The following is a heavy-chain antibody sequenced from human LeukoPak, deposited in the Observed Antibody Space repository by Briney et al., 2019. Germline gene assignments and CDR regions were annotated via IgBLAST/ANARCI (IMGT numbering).Heavy chain of an antibody. CDR1: GFTFSSYG. D-gene: IGHD3-10*01. J-gene: IGHJ4*02. V-gene: IGHV3-30*02. CDR3: AKDAAPGMGKLDY. Sequence: GGSLRLSCAASGFTFSSYGMHWVRQAPGKGLEWVAFIRYDGSNKYYADSVKGRFTISRNNSKNTLYLQMNSLRAEDTAVYYCAKDAAPGMGKLDYWGQGTLVTVSS. CDR2: IRYDGSNK.